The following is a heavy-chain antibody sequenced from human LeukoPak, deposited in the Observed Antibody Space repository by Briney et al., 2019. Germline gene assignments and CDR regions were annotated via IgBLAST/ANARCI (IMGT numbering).Heavy chain of an antibody. CDR3: ARGGSHERIGYSRYFDY. Sequence: GGSLRLSCAASGFPFNSYAMSWVRQAPGKGLEWVSGIIGGGDSTFRTDSVKGRFTISRHISKSTLYLQVQNLRAEDTAVYYCARGGSHERIGYSRYFDYWGQGTLVAVSS. CDR2: IIGGGDST. V-gene: IGHV3-23*01. J-gene: IGHJ4*02. CDR1: GFPFNSYA. D-gene: IGHD3-22*01.